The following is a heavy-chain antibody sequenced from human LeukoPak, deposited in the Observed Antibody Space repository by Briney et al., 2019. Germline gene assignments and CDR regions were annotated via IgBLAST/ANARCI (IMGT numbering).Heavy chain of an antibody. D-gene: IGHD4-17*01. CDR2: INSDGTST. J-gene: IGHJ5*02. Sequence: GGSLRLSCAASGFTFSSYWMHWVRQAPGKGLVWVSRINSDGTSTRYADSVKGRFTISRDNAKNTLYLQMNSLRVEDTALYYCAREVSGDSWYNWFDPWGQGTLVTVSS. CDR3: AREVSGDSWYNWFDP. V-gene: IGHV3-74*01. CDR1: GFTFSSYW.